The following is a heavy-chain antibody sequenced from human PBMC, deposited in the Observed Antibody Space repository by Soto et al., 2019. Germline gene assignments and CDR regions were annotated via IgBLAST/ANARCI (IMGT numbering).Heavy chain of an antibody. Sequence: EMQLVESGGGLVKLGGSLRLSCVASGFTFGNQTMTWIRQAPGKGLEWVASISSTSRYIHHADSVKGRFTISRDNAKNSLFLQMNSRRAEDTALYYCAGRIAAGGGMDVWGQGTTVSVSS. CDR2: ISSTSRYI. J-gene: IGHJ6*02. D-gene: IGHD6-13*01. V-gene: IGHV3-21*02. CDR3: AGRIAAGGGMDV. CDR1: GFTFGNQT.